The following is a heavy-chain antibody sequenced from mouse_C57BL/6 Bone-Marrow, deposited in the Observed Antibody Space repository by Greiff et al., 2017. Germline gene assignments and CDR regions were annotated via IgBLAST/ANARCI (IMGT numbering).Heavy chain of an antibody. CDR1: GYSITSDY. CDR2: ISYSGST. J-gene: IGHJ4*01. CDR3: ARKTGSYYYAMDY. D-gene: IGHD4-1*01. V-gene: IGHV3-8*01. Sequence: EVKLMESGPGLAKPSQPLSLTCSVTGYSITSDYWNWIRKFPGNKLEYMGYISYSGSTYYNPSLKSRISITRDTSKNQYYLQLNSVTTEDTATYYCARKTGSYYYAMDYWGQGTSVTVSS.